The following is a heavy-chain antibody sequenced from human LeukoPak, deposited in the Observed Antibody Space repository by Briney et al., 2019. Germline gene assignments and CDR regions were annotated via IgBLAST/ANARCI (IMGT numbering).Heavy chain of an antibody. CDR1: GFTFSSYS. CDR3: ARDRRESRVAPTGYGMDV. D-gene: IGHD2-15*01. CDR2: ISSSSSYI. V-gene: IGHV3-21*01. J-gene: IGHJ6*02. Sequence: GGSLRLSCAASGFTFSSYSMNWVRQAPGKGLEWVSSISSSSSYIYYADSVKGRFTISRDNAKNSLYLQMNSLRAEDTAVYYCARDRRESRVAPTGYGMDVWGQGTTVTVSS.